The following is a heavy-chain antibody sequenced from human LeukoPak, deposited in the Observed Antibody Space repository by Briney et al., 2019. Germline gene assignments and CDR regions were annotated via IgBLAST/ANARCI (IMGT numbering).Heavy chain of an antibody. CDR2: VFYSGTS. D-gene: IGHD6-6*01. Sequence: PSETLSLTCTVSGGSISSSNYYWGWIRQPPGKGLEWIGSVFYSGTSDYNPSLKSRVTISINTSKKQFSLKLSSVTAADTAVYYCARTSRSSGGVDYWGQGSLVTVPS. CDR1: GGSISSSNYY. CDR3: ARTSRSSGGVDY. J-gene: IGHJ4*02. V-gene: IGHV4-39*01.